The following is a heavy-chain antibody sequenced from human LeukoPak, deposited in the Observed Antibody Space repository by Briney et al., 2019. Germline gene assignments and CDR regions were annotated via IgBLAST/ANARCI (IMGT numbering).Heavy chain of an antibody. CDR3: ARDVPHYDILTGDYYYNGMDV. CDR1: GDSVSSNSAA. Sequence: SQTLSLTCAISGDSVSSNSAAWNWIRQSPSRGLEWLGRTYYRSKWYNDYAVSVKSRITINPDTSKNQFSLQLNSVTPEDTAVYYCARDVPHYDILTGDYYYNGMDVWGQGTTVTVSS. D-gene: IGHD3-9*01. CDR2: TYYRSKWYN. J-gene: IGHJ6*02. V-gene: IGHV6-1*01.